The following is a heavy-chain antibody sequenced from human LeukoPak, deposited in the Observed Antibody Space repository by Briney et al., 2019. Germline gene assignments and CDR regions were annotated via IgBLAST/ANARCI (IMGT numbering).Heavy chain of an antibody. Sequence: ASVKVSCKASGYAFTGHYMHWMRQAPGQGLEWMGWINPNSGGTNYAQKFQGRVTMTRDTSITTAHMELSRLRSDDTAVYYCASLNLPDSSGYYDDWGQGTLVTVSS. J-gene: IGHJ4*02. V-gene: IGHV1-2*02. CDR3: ASLNLPDSSGYYDD. CDR1: GYAFTGHY. D-gene: IGHD3-22*01. CDR2: INPNSGGT.